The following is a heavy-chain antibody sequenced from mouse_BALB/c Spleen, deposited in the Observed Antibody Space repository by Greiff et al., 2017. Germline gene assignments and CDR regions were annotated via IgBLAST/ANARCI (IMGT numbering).Heavy chain of an antibody. CDR3: ARDTPYYGSPLDY. D-gene: IGHD1-1*01. CDR2: IRNKANGYTA. CDR1: GFTFTDYY. V-gene: IGHV7-3*02. Sequence: EVMLVESGGGLVQPGGSLRLSCATSGFTFTDYYMSWVRQPPGKALEWLGFIRNKANGYTAEYGASVKGRFTISRDNSQSILYLQMNTLRAEDSATYYCARDTPYYGSPLDYWGQGTTLTVSS. J-gene: IGHJ2*01.